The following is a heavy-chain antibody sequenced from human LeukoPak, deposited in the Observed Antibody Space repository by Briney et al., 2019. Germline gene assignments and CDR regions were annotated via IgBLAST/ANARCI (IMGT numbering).Heavy chain of an antibody. J-gene: IGHJ6*03. CDR1: GFPFSSYE. CDR2: ISSSGSTI. CDR3: ARQAQKRVVAAHYYYYMDV. Sequence: GSLRLSCAASGFPFSSYEMNWVRQAPGKGLEWVSYISSSGSTIYYADSVKGRFTISRDNAKNSLYLQMNSLRAEDTAVYYCARQAQKRVVAAHYYYYMDVWGKGTTVTISS. D-gene: IGHD2-15*01. V-gene: IGHV3-48*03.